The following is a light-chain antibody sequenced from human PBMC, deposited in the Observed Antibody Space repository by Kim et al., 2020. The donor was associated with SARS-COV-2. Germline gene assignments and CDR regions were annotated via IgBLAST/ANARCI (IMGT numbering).Light chain of an antibody. J-gene: IGLJ3*02. Sequence: SYELTQPPSVSVAPGKTATITCGGNNIGSYSVHWYQQKAGQAPVLVIYYDTDRPSGIPERFSGSNSGNTATLTISRVEAGDEADYYCQVWDTTDHWVFGGGTQMNVL. CDR2: YDT. CDR3: QVWDTTDHWV. V-gene: IGLV3-21*04. CDR1: NIGSYS.